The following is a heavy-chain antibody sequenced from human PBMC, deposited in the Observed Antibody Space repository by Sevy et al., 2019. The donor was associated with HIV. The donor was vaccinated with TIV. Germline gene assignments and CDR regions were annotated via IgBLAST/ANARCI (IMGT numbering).Heavy chain of an antibody. CDR2: LWHDGKNK. V-gene: IGHV3-33*01. D-gene: IGHD6-13*01. Sequence: GGSLRLSCVASGFTFRNYGMHWVRRAPGKGLEWVADLWHDGKNKNYAESVKGRFTIFRDNSKNTLYLEMNSLRVEDTAVFYCARDQGKDAPMDVWGQGTTVTVSS. CDR3: ARDQGKDAPMDV. J-gene: IGHJ6*02. CDR1: GFTFRNYG.